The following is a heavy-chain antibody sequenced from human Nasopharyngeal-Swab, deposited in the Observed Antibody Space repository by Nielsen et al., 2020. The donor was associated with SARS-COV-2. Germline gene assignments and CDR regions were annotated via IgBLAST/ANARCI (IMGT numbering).Heavy chain of an antibody. CDR2: ISSSGSTI. CDR1: GFTFSSYE. CDR3: AKDRDSGDDSDDYYHYYGMDV. J-gene: IGHJ6*02. V-gene: IGHV3-48*03. D-gene: IGHD5-12*01. Sequence: GESLKISCAASGFTFSSYEMNWVRQAPGKGLEWVSYISSSGSTIYYADSVKGRFTISRDNSKNTVSLQMNSLRVEDTAMYYCAKDRDSGDDSDDYYHYYGMDVWGQGTTVTVSS.